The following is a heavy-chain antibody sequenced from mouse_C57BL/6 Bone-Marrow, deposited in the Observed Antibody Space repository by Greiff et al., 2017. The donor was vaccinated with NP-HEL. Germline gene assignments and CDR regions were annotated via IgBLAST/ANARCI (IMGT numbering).Heavy chain of an antibody. CDR3: ARERALLRREYYFDY. Sequence: QVQLQQPGAELVRPGSSVKLSCKASGYTFTSYWMHWVKQRPIQGLEWIGNIDPSDSETHYNQKFKDKATLTVDKSSSTAYMQLSSLTSEDSAVYYFARERALLRREYYFDYWGQGTTLTVSS. D-gene: IGHD1-1*01. V-gene: IGHV1-52*01. J-gene: IGHJ2*01. CDR2: IDPSDSET. CDR1: GYTFTSYW.